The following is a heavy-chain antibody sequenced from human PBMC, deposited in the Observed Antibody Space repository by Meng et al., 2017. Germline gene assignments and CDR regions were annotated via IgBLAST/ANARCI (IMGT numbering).Heavy chain of an antibody. J-gene: IGHJ4*02. V-gene: IGHV2-5*02. CDR1: GFSLSTSGVG. CDR3: AHMYYDFWSGYSPSYYFDY. D-gene: IGHD3-3*01. Sequence: QITLKESGPTLVKPTPTLTLTCTFSGFSLSTSGVGVGWIRQPPGKALEWLALIYWDDDKRYSPSLKSRLTITKDTSKNQVVLTMTNMDPVDTATYYCAHMYYDFWSGYSPSYYFDYWGQGTLVTVSS. CDR2: IYWDDDK.